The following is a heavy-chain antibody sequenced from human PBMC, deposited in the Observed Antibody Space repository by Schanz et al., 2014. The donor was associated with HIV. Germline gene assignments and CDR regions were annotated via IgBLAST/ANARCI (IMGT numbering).Heavy chain of an antibody. CDR3: VRDCVSGCPADY. CDR1: GFTFDDYA. CDR2: ISWNSGSI. V-gene: IGHV3-9*01. J-gene: IGHJ4*02. Sequence: EVQLVESGGGLVQPGRSLRLSCAASGFTFDDYAMHWVRQAPGKGLEWVSCISWNSGSIGYADSVKGRFTISRDNAKNSLYLQMNSLREDDTAIYYCVRDCVSGCPADYWGQGTLVTVSS. D-gene: IGHD5-12*01.